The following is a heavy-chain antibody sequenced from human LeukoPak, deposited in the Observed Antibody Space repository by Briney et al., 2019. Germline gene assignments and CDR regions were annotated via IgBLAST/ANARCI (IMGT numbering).Heavy chain of an antibody. D-gene: IGHD2-2*01. CDR1: GFTFSSYA. CDR2: ISGSGGST. Sequence: GGSLRLSCAASGFTFSSYAMSWVRQAPGKGLEWVSAISGSGGSTYYADSVKGRFTISRDNSKNTLYLQMNSLRAEDTAVYYCAKVIREYCSSTSCYYFDYWGQGTLVTVSS. V-gene: IGHV3-23*01. CDR3: AKVIREYCSSTSCYYFDY. J-gene: IGHJ4*02.